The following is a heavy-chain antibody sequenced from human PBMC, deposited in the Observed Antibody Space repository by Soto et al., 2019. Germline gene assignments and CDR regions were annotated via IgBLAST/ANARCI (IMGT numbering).Heavy chain of an antibody. CDR1: GGSISSYY. Sequence: TSETLSLTCTVSGGSISSYYWSWIRQPPGKGLEWIGYIYYSGSTNYNPSLRSRVTISVDTSKNQLSLKLSSVTAADTAVYYCARRYGYYFDYWGQGTLVPVSS. D-gene: IGHD4-17*01. J-gene: IGHJ4*02. CDR2: IYYSGST. V-gene: IGHV4-59*08. CDR3: ARRYGYYFDY.